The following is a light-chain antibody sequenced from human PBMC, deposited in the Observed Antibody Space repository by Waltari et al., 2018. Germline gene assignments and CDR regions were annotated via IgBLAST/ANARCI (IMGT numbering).Light chain of an antibody. CDR1: SSNIGGNS. CDR2: ATN. Sequence: SVLTQPPSASGTPGQRVTISCSGISSNIGGNSVNWYQHLPGTAPKLLIYATNPRPSGVPDRFSASMSGTSASLAISGLQSEDETDYYCAAWDASLFGPWVFGGGTRLTVL. J-gene: IGLJ3*02. CDR3: AAWDASLFGPWV. V-gene: IGLV1-44*01.